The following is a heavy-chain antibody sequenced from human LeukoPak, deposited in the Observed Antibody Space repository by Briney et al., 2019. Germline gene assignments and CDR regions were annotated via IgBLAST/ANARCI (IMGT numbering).Heavy chain of an antibody. J-gene: IGHJ4*02. CDR3: AKMPESSGWYSFDN. Sequence: TGGSLRLSCAASGFTFSTYGMSWARQAPGKGLEWVSAISGSGISTYYTDSVKGRFTISRDNSKNTLYLQMNSLRAEDTAVYYCAKMPESSGWYSFDNWGQGTLVTVSS. D-gene: IGHD6-19*01. V-gene: IGHV3-23*01. CDR2: ISGSGIST. CDR1: GFTFSTYG.